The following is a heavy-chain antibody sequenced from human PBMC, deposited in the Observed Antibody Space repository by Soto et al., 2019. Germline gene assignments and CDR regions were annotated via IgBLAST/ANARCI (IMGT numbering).Heavy chain of an antibody. CDR1: GGSISSSSYY. J-gene: IGHJ3*02. Sequence: SETLSLTCTVSGGSISSSSYYWGWIRQPPGKGLEWIGSIYYSGSTYYNPSLKSRVTISVDTSKNQFSLKLSSVTAADTAVYYCALSYFNAGWGAFDIWGQGTMVTVSS. D-gene: IGHD2-21*01. V-gene: IGHV4-39*01. CDR2: IYYSGST. CDR3: ALSYFNAGWGAFDI.